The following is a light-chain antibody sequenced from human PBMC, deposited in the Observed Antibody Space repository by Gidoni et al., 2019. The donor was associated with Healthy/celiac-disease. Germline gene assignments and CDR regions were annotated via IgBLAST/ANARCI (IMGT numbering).Light chain of an antibody. Sequence: DIQMTQSPSSLSASVGDRVTITCRASQSISSYLNWYQQQPGKAPKLLIYAASSLQSGVPSRFSGSVSGTDFTLTISSLQPEDFATYYCQQSYSTPPWTFGQGTKVEIK. CDR1: QSISSY. J-gene: IGKJ1*01. CDR3: QQSYSTPPWT. CDR2: AAS. V-gene: IGKV1-39*01.